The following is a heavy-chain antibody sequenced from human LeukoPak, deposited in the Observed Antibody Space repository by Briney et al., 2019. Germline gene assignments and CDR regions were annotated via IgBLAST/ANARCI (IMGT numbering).Heavy chain of an antibody. V-gene: IGHV4-59*01. CDR1: GGSISTYF. Sequence: PSESLSLTCTVSGGSISTYFWGWIRQPPGKGLEWIGYIYYTGSTYYSSSLKSRVTISMDTSKNQFSLKLISVTAADAAVYYCARVRSYCSGGSCYPYYFDYWGQGTLVTVSS. CDR2: IYYTGST. D-gene: IGHD2-15*01. J-gene: IGHJ4*02. CDR3: ARVRSYCSGGSCYPYYFDY.